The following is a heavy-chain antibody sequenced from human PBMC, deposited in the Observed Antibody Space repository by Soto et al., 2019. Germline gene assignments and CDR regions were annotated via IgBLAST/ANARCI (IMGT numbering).Heavy chain of an antibody. V-gene: IGHV4-59*01. CDR2: IYYSGST. J-gene: IGHJ5*02. CDR1: GGSISSYY. CDR3: ARDQSNWFDP. Sequence: SETLSLTCPVSGGSISSYYWSWIRQPPGKGLGWIGYIYYSGSTNYNPSLKSRVTMSLDTSKNQFSLKLSSVTAADTAVYYCARDQSNWFDPWGQGTLVTVSS.